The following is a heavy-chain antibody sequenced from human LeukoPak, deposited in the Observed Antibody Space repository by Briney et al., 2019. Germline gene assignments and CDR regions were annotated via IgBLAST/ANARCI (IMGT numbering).Heavy chain of an antibody. CDR3: AVTPGYCTGENYYCPLAY. J-gene: IGHJ4*02. V-gene: IGHV3-23*01. D-gene: IGHD2-8*02. Sequence: PGGSLRLSCAASGFTFSSYAMSWVRQAPRQGLEWVSVIIGSGTTTRYAESVKGRFTISRDNSKNTVFLQMNSLRAEDTAVYYCAVTPGYCTGENYYCPLAYWGQGTLVTVSS. CDR1: GFTFSSYA. CDR2: IIGSGTTT.